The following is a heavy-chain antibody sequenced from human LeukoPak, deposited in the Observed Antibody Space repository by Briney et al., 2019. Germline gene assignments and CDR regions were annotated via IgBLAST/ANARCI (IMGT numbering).Heavy chain of an antibody. CDR1: GSTFSTYW. Sequence: GGSLRLSCAASGSTFSTYWMHWVRQAPGKGLVWVSRINSDGSSTTYADSVKGRFTISRDNAKNSLYLQMNSLRAEDTALYYCARDLPQIEYWGQGTLVTVSS. D-gene: IGHD3-22*01. CDR2: INSDGSST. V-gene: IGHV3-74*01. CDR3: ARDLPQIEY. J-gene: IGHJ4*02.